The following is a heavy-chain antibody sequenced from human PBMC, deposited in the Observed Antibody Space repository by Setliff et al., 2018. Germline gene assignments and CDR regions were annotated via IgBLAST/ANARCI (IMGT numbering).Heavy chain of an antibody. Sequence: GASVKVSCKASGYTFNSYGITWVRQAPGQGLEWMGWINTNTGNPSYAQGFTGRFVFSLDTSVTQAYLQISSLKAEDTAVYYCARASRFGTTVYRGYYYMDVWGKGTTVTVSS. CDR2: INTNTGNP. D-gene: IGHD4-4*01. J-gene: IGHJ6*03. CDR3: ARASRFGTTVYRGYYYMDV. V-gene: IGHV7-4-1*02. CDR1: GYTFNSYG.